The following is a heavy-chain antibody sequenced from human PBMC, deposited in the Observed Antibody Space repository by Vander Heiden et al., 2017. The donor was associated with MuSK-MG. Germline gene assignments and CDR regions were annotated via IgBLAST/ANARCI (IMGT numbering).Heavy chain of an antibody. J-gene: IGHJ4*02. V-gene: IGHV7-4-1*02. CDR2: INTNTGNP. CDR1: GYTFTSYA. Sequence: QVQLVQSGSELKKPGASVQVSCKASGYTFTSYAMNGGRQAPEQGLEWMGWINTNTGNPTYAPGFTGRFVFSLDTSVSTAYLQISSLKAEDTAVYYCARVATGATATSDYWGQGTLVTVSS. D-gene: IGHD1-26*01. CDR3: ARVATGATATSDY.